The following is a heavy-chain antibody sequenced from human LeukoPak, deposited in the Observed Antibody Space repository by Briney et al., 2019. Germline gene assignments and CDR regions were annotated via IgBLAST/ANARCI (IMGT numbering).Heavy chain of an antibody. D-gene: IGHD1-26*01. V-gene: IGHV4-59*12. Sequence: SETLSLTCTVAGGSISSYYWSWIRQPPGKGLEWIGYIYYSGSTNYNPSLKSRVTISVDTSKNQFSLKLSSVTAADTAVYYCARDPAGRGFSDYWGQGTLVTVSS. CDR1: GGSISSYY. J-gene: IGHJ4*02. CDR3: ARDPAGRGFSDY. CDR2: IYYSGST.